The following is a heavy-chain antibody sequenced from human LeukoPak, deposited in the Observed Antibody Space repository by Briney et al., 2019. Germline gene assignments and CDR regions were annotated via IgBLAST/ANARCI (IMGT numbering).Heavy chain of an antibody. V-gene: IGHV3-66*04. CDR2: IYSGGST. Sequence: PGGSLRLSCAASGFTFSSYGMSWVRQAPGKGLEWVSVIYSGGSTYYADSVKGRFTISRDNSKNTLYLQMNSLRAEDTAVYYCARRGIAAAASRVDYWGQGTLVTVSS. CDR1: GFTFSSYG. J-gene: IGHJ4*02. D-gene: IGHD6-13*01. CDR3: ARRGIAAAASRVDY.